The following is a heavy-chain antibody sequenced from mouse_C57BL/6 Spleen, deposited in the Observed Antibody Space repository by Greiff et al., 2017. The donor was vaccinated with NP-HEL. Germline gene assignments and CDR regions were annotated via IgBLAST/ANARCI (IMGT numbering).Heavy chain of an antibody. CDR1: GFTFSDYY. D-gene: IGHD1-1*01. CDR3: ARHEDYGSRGYYAMDY. J-gene: IGHJ4*01. CDR2: ISNGGGST. Sequence: DVKLVESGGGLVQPGGSLKLSCAASGFTFSDYYMYWVRQTPEKRLEWVAYISNGGGSTYYPDTVKGRFTISRDNAKNTLYLQMSRLKSEDTAMYYCARHEDYGSRGYYAMDYWGQGTSVTVSS. V-gene: IGHV5-12*01.